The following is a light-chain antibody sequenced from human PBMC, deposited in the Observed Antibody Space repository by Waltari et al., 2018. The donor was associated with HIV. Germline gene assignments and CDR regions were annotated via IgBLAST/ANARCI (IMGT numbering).Light chain of an antibody. CDR3: SSYTNRDTVV. V-gene: IGLV2-14*03. CDR2: EVS. Sequence: QSALSQPASVSGSFGQSSTISCTGTRRDVRGYHHVSWYQQQPGKAPQLLISEVSNRPSGVSSRFSGSKSGNTASLTIFWLQAEDEADYYCSSYTNRDTVVFGGGTKLTVV. CDR1: RRDVRGYHH. J-gene: IGLJ2*01.